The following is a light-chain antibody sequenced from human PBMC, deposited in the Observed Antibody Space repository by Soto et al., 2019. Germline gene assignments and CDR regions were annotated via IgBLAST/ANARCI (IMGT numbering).Light chain of an antibody. CDR1: QSISSY. CDR3: QQGYSTPT. Sequence: DIQMTQSPSSLSASVGDRVTITCRASQSISSYLNWYQQKPGKAPKLLIYAASSLQSGVPSRFSGSGSGTDFTLTISSLQPEDFATYYCQQGYSTPTFGGGTKVDIK. J-gene: IGKJ4*01. V-gene: IGKV1-39*01. CDR2: AAS.